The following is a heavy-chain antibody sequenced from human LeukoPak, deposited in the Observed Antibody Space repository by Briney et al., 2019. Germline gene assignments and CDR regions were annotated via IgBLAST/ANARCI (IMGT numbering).Heavy chain of an antibody. CDR2: VDHTGST. J-gene: IGHJ6*03. D-gene: IGHD1-1*01. Sequence: SEALSLTCSVSDDSITMYYWTWIRQPPGKGLEWVGYVDHTGSTNFNPPLNGRVSISRDTTKNLFSLRLRSVTAADTAVYFCARGRVSSSTWYSTYYYYFYMDVWGKGTTVTVSS. CDR1: DDSITMYY. CDR3: ARGRVSSSTWYSTYYYYFYMDV. V-gene: IGHV4-59*01.